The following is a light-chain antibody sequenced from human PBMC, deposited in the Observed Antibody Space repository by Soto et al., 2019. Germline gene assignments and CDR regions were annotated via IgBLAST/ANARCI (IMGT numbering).Light chain of an antibody. J-gene: IGKJ5*01. CDR3: QQSYTSHLIT. V-gene: IGKV1-39*01. CDR1: QSISSY. Sequence: DVKVKQSLVSLSVSQGDRVTXTCRASQSISSYLTWYQQKTPKSPKLLLYAESTFQKRVPSIFSSDRSGADFNLTISSMLPEDFATCYFQQSYTSHLITFCQGTPLDI. CDR2: AES.